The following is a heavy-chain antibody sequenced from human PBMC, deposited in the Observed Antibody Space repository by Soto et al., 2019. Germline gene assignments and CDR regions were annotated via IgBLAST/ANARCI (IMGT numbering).Heavy chain of an antibody. V-gene: IGHV4-31*03. CDR3: ASGLAARGMRFDY. CDR1: GGSISSGGYY. D-gene: IGHD6-6*01. J-gene: IGHJ4*02. Sequence: SETLSLTCTVSGGSISSGGYYWSWIRQHPGKGLEWIGYIYYSGSTYYNPSLKSRVTISVDTSKNQFSLKLSSVTAADTAVYYCASGLAARGMRFDYWGQGTLVTVSS. CDR2: IYYSGST.